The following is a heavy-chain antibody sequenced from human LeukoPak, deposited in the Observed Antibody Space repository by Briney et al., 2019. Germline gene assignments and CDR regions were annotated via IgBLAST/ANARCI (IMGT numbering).Heavy chain of an antibody. V-gene: IGHV3-53*01. Sequence: GGSLRLSCAASGFTVSSNYMSWVRQAPGKGLEWVSVIYSGGSTYYADSVKGRFTISRDNSKNTLYLQMNSLRAEDTAVYYCAKGTITIFGVVIGNYFDYWGQGTLVTVSS. D-gene: IGHD3-3*01. CDR3: AKGTITIFGVVIGNYFDY. CDR2: IYSGGST. CDR1: GFTVSSNY. J-gene: IGHJ4*02.